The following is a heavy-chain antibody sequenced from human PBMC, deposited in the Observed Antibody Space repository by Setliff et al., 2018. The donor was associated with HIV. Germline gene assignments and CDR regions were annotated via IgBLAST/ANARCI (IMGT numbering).Heavy chain of an antibody. V-gene: IGHV1-24*01. D-gene: IGHD3-22*01. CDR2: FDPEHGDR. J-gene: IGHJ3*02. CDR1: GYTLTELS. CDR3: ARCYYDSSGPTDAFDI. Sequence: ASVKVSCKVSGYTLTELSMHWVRQAPGKGLEWMGGFDPEHGDRIYAQKFQGRVTITADKSTSTAYMELSSLRSEDTAVYYCARCYYDSSGPTDAFDIWGQGTVVTVSS.